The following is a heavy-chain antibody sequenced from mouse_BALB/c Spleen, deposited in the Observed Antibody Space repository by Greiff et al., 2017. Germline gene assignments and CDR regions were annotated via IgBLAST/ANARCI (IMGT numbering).Heavy chain of an antibody. J-gene: IGHJ3*01. CDR1: GFTFSSYA. D-gene: IGHD3-1*01. CDR3: ARSGRASWFAY. Sequence: EVKLMESGGGLVKPGGSLKLSCAASGFTFSSYAMSWVRQSPEKRLEWVAEISSGGSYTYYPDTVTGRFTISRDNPKNTLFLQMTSLRSEDTAMYYCARSGRASWFAYWGQGTLVTVSA. V-gene: IGHV5-9-4*01. CDR2: ISSGGSYT.